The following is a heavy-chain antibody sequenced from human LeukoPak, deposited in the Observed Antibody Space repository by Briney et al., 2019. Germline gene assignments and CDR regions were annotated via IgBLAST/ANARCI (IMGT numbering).Heavy chain of an antibody. D-gene: IGHD2-2*01. CDR2: IYPGDSNS. CDR3: ARQARGLKRVSYQLDS. V-gene: IGHV5-51*01. CDR1: GYSFTYHF. Sequence: GESLKISCKGSGYSFTYHFIAWVRQMPGKGLEWMGIIYPGDSNSAYSPSFQGQVTFSVDKSIDTAYLQWSSLKASDTAMYYCARQARGLKRVSYQLDSWGQGTLVTVSS. J-gene: IGHJ4*02.